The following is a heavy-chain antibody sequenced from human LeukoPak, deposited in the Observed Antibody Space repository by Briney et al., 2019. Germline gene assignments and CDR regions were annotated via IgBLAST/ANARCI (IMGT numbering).Heavy chain of an antibody. J-gene: IGHJ2*01. CDR1: GGSISSGDYY. V-gene: IGHV4-30-4*01. CDR2: IYYSGST. CDR3: ARVRIGVVVIDPYWYFDL. D-gene: IGHD3-22*01. Sequence: SQTLSLTCTVSGGSISSGDYYWSWIRQPPGKGLEWIGYIYYSGSTNYNPSLKSRVTISVDTSKNQFSLKLSSVTAADTAVYYCARVRIGVVVIDPYWYFDLWGRGTLVTVSS.